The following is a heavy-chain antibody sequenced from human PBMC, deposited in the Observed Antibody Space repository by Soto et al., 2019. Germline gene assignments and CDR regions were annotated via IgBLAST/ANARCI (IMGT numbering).Heavy chain of an antibody. CDR3: ARENSVQAWLHHFDH. CDR1: GFSFSSFA. Sequence: GVLRLSCEASGFSFSSFAMNWVRQVPGRGLEWVSYISDDGASIYYADSLKGRFTISRDNAKNSLSLQMNNLRAEDTAVYYCARENSVQAWLHHFDHWGLGTLVTVSS. V-gene: IGHV3-48*03. CDR2: ISDDGASI. D-gene: IGHD5-18*01. J-gene: IGHJ4*02.